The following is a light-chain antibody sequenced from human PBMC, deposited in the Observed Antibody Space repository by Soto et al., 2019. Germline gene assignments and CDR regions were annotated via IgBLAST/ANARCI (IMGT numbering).Light chain of an antibody. CDR2: GAS. CDR1: QSVSSN. Sequence: EIVMTHSPATLSVSPVERATLSFRASQSVSSNLAWYQQKPGQAPRLLIYGASTRATGIPARFSGSGSGTEFTLTISSLQSEDFAVYYCQQYNNWPLTFGQGTKVDIK. J-gene: IGKJ1*01. CDR3: QQYNNWPLT. V-gene: IGKV3-15*01.